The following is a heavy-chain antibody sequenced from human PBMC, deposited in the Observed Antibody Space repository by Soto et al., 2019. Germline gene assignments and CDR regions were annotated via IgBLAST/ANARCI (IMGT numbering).Heavy chain of an antibody. CDR1: GFTFSGYA. Sequence: GSLRLSCAGSGFTFSGYAMTWVRQAPGKGLEWVSVISTSADRTDYADSAKGRFTISRDNSKNMLYLQMNSLRVEDTAISYCAFKATFQSHHLGHGT. CDR2: ISTSADRT. CDR3: AFKATFQSHH. V-gene: IGHV3-23*01. J-gene: IGHJ4*01.